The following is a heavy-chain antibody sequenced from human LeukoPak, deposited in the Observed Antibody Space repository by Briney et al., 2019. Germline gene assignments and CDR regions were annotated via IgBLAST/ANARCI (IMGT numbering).Heavy chain of an antibody. CDR3: ARDHLTSHRYPSDY. J-gene: IGHJ4*02. CDR1: GYTFTRYD. V-gene: IGHV1-8*03. D-gene: IGHD2-2*01. Sequence: GASVKVSCKASGYTFTRYDINWVRQATGQGLEWMGWMNPKSGNTGHAQKFQGRVTITRDTSTSTVYIELSGLRSEDTAVYYCARDHLTSHRYPSDYWGQGTLVTVSS. CDR2: MNPKSGNT.